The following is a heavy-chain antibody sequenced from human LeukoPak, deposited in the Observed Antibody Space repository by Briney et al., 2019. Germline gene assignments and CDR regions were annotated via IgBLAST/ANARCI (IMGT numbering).Heavy chain of an antibody. CDR1: GLSLSDYW. CDR3: ARDYHDSNGYYSNAFDH. D-gene: IGHD3-22*01. CDR2: TNRDGSIT. V-gene: IGHV3-74*01. Sequence: PGGSLRLSCVASGLSLSDYWMHWVRQAPRGGLEWVAHTNRDGSITRYADSVKGRFTISRDNAENTMYLQMNSLRVGDTAVYYCARDYHDSNGYYSNAFDHWGQGSLLAVSS. J-gene: IGHJ4*02.